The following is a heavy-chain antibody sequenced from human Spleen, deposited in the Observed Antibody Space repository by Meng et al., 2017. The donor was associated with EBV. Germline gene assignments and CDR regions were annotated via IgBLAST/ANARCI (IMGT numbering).Heavy chain of an antibody. V-gene: IGHV1-18*01. D-gene: IGHD5-24*01. CDR1: GYTFTSYG. CDR2: VSPYNGYT. J-gene: IGHJ4*01. CDR3: ARDRSEMAGSWGGY. Sequence: QVQLVQSGAEVKKPGASVKVSCKASGYTFTSYGISWVRQAPGQGLEWMGWVSPYNGYTSYAQNLKGRVTMTTDTSTNTAYMTLRSLRSDDTAVYYCARDRSEMAGSWGGYWGQGSLVTVSS.